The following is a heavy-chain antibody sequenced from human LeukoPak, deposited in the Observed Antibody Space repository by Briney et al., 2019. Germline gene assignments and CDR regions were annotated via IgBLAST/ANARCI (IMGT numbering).Heavy chain of an antibody. Sequence: SQTLSLTXTVSGGSISSGDYYWSWICQPPGKGLQWIGYIYYSGSTYYNPSLKSRVTISVDTSKNQFSLKLSSVTAADTAVYYCARVDSLAVAGNYYMDVWGKGTTVTVSS. J-gene: IGHJ6*03. CDR1: GGSISSGDYY. D-gene: IGHD6-19*01. CDR2: IYYSGST. CDR3: ARVDSLAVAGNYYMDV. V-gene: IGHV4-30-4*08.